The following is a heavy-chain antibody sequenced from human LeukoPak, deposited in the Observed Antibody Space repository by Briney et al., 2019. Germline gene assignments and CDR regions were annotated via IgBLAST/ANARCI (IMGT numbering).Heavy chain of an antibody. Sequence: GRSLRLSCAASGFTFSSYAMHWVRQAPGKGLEWVAVISYDGSYKYYADPVKGRFTISRDNSKNTLYLQMNSLRAEDTAVYYCARARDDFVVVPAAIRYDFDYWGQGTLVTVSS. CDR1: GFTFSSYA. CDR2: ISYDGSYK. V-gene: IGHV3-30-3*01. D-gene: IGHD2-2*02. J-gene: IGHJ4*02. CDR3: ARARDDFVVVPAAIRYDFDY.